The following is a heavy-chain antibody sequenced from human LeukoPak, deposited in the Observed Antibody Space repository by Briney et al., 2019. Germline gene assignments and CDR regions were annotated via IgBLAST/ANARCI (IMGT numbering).Heavy chain of an antibody. CDR1: GYTFTSFG. CDR3: AREYGSGAYFDY. J-gene: IGHJ4*02. Sequence: ASVKVSCKASGYTFTSFGISWVRQAPGQGLEWMGWISAYNGDTKYAQNLQGRVTLTTYTLTTTAYLELRSLTSDDTAVYYCAREYGSGAYFDYWGQGTLVTVSS. V-gene: IGHV1-18*01. D-gene: IGHD3-10*01. CDR2: ISAYNGDT.